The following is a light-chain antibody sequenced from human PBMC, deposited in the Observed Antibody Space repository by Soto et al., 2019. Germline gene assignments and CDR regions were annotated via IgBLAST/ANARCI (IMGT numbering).Light chain of an antibody. CDR3: ASWDDSLNGPV. V-gene: IGLV1-44*01. CDR1: SSNIGSDT. J-gene: IGLJ2*01. CDR2: TND. Sequence: QSVLTQPPSASGTPGQRVTISCSGSSSNIGSDTVNWYQQFPGTAPKLLIYTNDQRPSGVPDRISASKSGASASLAISGLQSEDEADYYCASWDDSLNGPVFGGGTKVTVL.